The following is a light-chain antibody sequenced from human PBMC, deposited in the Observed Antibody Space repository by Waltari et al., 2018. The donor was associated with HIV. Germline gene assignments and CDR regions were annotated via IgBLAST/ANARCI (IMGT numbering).Light chain of an antibody. Sequence: QSVLTQPPSASGTPGQRVTISCSGNSSNIGSSFVYWYQQLPGTAPKLLIFRNNQRPSGVPDRFSGSKSGTSASLAISGLRSEDEADYYCAAWDDSLSGFYVFGPGTKVTVL. V-gene: IGLV1-47*01. CDR3: AAWDDSLSGFYV. CDR2: RNN. J-gene: IGLJ1*01. CDR1: SSNIGSSF.